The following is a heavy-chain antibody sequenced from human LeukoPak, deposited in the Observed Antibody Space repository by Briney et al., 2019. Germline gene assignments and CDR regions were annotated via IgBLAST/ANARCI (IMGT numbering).Heavy chain of an antibody. CDR1: GYTFTSYY. V-gene: IGHV1-2*02. CDR3: ARGPRYGESGYNLGPY. Sequence: ASVKVSCKASGYTFTSYYIHWMRQAPGRGLEWVGWINPNSGGSHYAQKFQGRVTMTRDTSINTGYMELTSLRIDDTAVYYCARGPRYGESGYNLGPYWGQGTLVTVSS. D-gene: IGHD5-12*01. J-gene: IGHJ4*02. CDR2: INPNSGGS.